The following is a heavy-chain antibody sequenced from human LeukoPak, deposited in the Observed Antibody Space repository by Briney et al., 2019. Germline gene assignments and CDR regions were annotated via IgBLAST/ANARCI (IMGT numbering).Heavy chain of an antibody. V-gene: IGHV4-30-4*01. CDR1: GGSISSGDYY. Sequence: SETLSLTCTVSGGSISSGDYYWSWIRQPPGKGLEWIAYMYYSGSTYYNPSLKSRVTMSADTSKNQLSLKLSSVTAADTAVYYCARGVIIGKANVVGGSPLDAFDIWGQGTMVTVSS. CDR3: ARGVIIGKANVVGGSPLDAFDI. CDR2: MYYSGST. J-gene: IGHJ3*02. D-gene: IGHD3-10*01.